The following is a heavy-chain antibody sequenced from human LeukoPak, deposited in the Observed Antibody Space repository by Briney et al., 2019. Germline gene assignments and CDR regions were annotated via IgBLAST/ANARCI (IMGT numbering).Heavy chain of an antibody. Sequence: ASVKVSCKASGYTFTNYAIHWVRQAPGQRLEWMAWINAGNGNTKYPQKFQGRVTVTRDTSASTAYMELGSLKSEDTAVYYCARVPKPLRFLEWHPGWFDPWGQGTLVTVSS. CDR3: ARVPKPLRFLEWHPGWFDP. CDR1: GYTFTNYA. J-gene: IGHJ5*02. CDR2: INAGNGNT. V-gene: IGHV1-3*01. D-gene: IGHD3-3*01.